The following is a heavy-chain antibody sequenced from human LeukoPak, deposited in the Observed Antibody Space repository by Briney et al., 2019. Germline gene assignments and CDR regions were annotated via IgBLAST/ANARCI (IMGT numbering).Heavy chain of an antibody. D-gene: IGHD2-21*02. J-gene: IGHJ4*02. CDR1: GYSFTSHW. V-gene: IGHV5-51*01. CDR2: IYPGDSDT. Sequence: GESLKISCKGSGYSFTSHWIGWVRQMPGKGLEWMGIIYPGDSDTRYSPSFQGQVTISADKSISTAYLQWSSLKASDTAMYYCARQLAYCGGDCYSEGDYWGQGTLVTVSS. CDR3: ARQLAYCGGDCYSEGDY.